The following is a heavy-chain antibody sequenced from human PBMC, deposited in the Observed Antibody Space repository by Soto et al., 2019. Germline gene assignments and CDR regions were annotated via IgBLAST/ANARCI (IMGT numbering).Heavy chain of an antibody. D-gene: IGHD5-12*01. J-gene: IGHJ6*02. V-gene: IGHV4-30-4*01. CDR3: ARAIVVTIGGMDV. CDR2: IYYSGST. Sequence: SETLSLTCTVSGVSISSADYYWSWLRQPPGKGLEWIGYIYYSGSTFFNPSLRSRVTISKDTSRNQFSLRLNSMTAADTAVYYCARAIVVTIGGMDVWGQGTTVTVCS. CDR1: GVSISSADYY.